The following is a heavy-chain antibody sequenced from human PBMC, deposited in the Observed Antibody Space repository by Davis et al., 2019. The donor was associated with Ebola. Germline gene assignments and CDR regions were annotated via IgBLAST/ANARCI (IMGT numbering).Heavy chain of an antibody. J-gene: IGHJ4*02. CDR2: IYYSGST. CDR3: ARKYSSGWPNFDY. CDR1: GGSISSSSYY. Sequence: MPSETLSPTCTVPGGSISSSSYYWGWIRQPPGKGLEWLGSIYYSGSTYYNPSLKSRVTISVDTSKNQFSLKLSSVTAADTAVYYCARKYSSGWPNFDYWGQGTLVTVSS. V-gene: IGHV4-39*01. D-gene: IGHD6-19*01.